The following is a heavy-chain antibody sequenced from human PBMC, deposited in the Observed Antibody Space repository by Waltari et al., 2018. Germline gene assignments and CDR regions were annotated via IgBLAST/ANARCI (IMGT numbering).Heavy chain of an antibody. CDR2: INESGSKK. J-gene: IGHJ3*02. V-gene: IGHV3-7*01. Sequence: LAQPGEYLRLSCAASGFRLTNYWMSWVRQVPGKALEWVADINESGSKKYYVDSVKGRFTISRDNAKNSVDLQMNSLRVEDTAVYYCARDDNINGASDAFDIWGQGTMVTVSS. D-gene: IGHD2-8*01. CDR3: ARDDNINGASDAFDI. CDR1: GFRLTNYW.